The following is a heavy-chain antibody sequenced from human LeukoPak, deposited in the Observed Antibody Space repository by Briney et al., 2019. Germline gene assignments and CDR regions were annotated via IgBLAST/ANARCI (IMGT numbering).Heavy chain of an antibody. CDR1: GGSISSYY. V-gene: IGHV4-59*01. D-gene: IGHD2-15*01. CDR3: ARDTQGFDCSGGPSYSGWFDP. CDR2: IYYSGST. Sequence: SETLSLTCTVSGGSISSYYWSWIRQPPGKGLEWIGYIYYSGSTNYNPSLKSRVTISVDTSKNQFSLKLSSVTAADTAVYYCARDTQGFDCSGGPSYSGWFDPWGQGTLVTVSS. J-gene: IGHJ5*02.